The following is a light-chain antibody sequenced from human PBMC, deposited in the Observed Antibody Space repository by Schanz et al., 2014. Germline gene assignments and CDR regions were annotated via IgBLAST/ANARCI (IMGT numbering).Light chain of an antibody. Sequence: QSALTQPPSASGSPGQSVTISCTGTSSDIGGYNYVSWYQQHPGKAPKILIYEVSKRPSGVSNRFSGSKSGNTASLTISGLQTEDEADYYCSSYRSSNTVVFGGGTKLTVL. J-gene: IGLJ2*01. CDR2: EVS. V-gene: IGLV2-14*01. CDR3: SSYRSSNTVV. CDR1: SSDIGGYNY.